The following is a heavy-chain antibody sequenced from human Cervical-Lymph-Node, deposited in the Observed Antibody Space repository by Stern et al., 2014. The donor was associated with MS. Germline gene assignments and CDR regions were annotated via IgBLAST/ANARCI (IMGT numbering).Heavy chain of an antibody. Sequence: VQLVQSGAEVKTPGASVKVSCKVSGFTLTELSIPWVRQALGKGLEWMGGVDPEDGATIYAQKFQGRVTMTEDTWTDTAYMELTSLKPDDTAVYFCATWESGSLRKERLFDYWGQGTLVTVSS. J-gene: IGHJ4*02. CDR1: GFTLTELS. CDR3: ATWESGSLRKERLFDY. V-gene: IGHV1-24*01. D-gene: IGHD1-26*01. CDR2: VDPEDGAT.